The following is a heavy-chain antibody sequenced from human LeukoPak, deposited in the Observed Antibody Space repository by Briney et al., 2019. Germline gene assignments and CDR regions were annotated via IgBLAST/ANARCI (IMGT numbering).Heavy chain of an antibody. D-gene: IGHD3-22*01. CDR3: AKRGVVIRVILVGFHKEAYYFDS. V-gene: IGHV3-23*01. CDR1: GITLSNYG. J-gene: IGHJ4*02. CDR2: ISGSGGGT. Sequence: GGSLRLSCEVSGITLSNYGMSWVRQAPGKGLEWVAGISGSGGGTNYAESVKGRFTISRDNSKNTLYLQMNSLRAEDTAVYFCAKRGVVIRVILVGFHKEAYYFDSWGQGALVSVSS.